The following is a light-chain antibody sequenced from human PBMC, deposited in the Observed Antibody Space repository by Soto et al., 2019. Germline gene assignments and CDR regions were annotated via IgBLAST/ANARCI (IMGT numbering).Light chain of an antibody. CDR3: QQIYSAPLT. CDR2: AAS. J-gene: IGKJ4*01. V-gene: IGKV1-39*01. Sequence: DIQMTQSPSSLFASVGDSVTITCRASQTITTYLNWYRQKPGKAPKLLIYAASSLQSGVPSRFSGSGSETEFTLTISSLQPEDFATYFCQQIYSAPLTFGGGTMVEIK. CDR1: QTITTY.